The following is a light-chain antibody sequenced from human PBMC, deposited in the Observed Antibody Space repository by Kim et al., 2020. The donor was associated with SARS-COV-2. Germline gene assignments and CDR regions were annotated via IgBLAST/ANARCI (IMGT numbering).Light chain of an antibody. CDR2: DAS. Sequence: PGEKAPPSCRASQSVSSYLAWYQKTPGQAPSLIIYDASNRATGIPARFSGSGSGTDFTLTISSLEPEDFAVYYCQQRSNWPLITFGQGTRLEIK. CDR3: QQRSNWPLIT. J-gene: IGKJ5*01. V-gene: IGKV3-11*01. CDR1: QSVSSY.